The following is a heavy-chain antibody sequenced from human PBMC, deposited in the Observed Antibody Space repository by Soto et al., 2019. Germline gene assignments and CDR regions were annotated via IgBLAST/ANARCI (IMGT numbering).Heavy chain of an antibody. CDR3: ARGFRFWSGYYTFDY. J-gene: IGHJ4*02. CDR2: INHSGST. V-gene: IGHV4-34*01. CDR1: GGSFSGYY. Sequence: PSETLSLTCAVYGGSFSGYYWSWIRQPPGKGLEWIGEINHSGSTNYNPSLKSRVTISVDTSKNQFSLKLSSGTAVDTAVYYCARGFRFWSGYYTFDYWGQGTLVTVSS. D-gene: IGHD3-3*01.